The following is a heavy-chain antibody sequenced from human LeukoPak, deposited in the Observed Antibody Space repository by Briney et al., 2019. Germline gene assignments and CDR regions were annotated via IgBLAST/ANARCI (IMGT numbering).Heavy chain of an antibody. D-gene: IGHD6-19*01. CDR2: INPSGGST. J-gene: IGHJ5*02. V-gene: IGHV1-46*03. CDR3: ARDEPGIAVAGIGVS. CDR1: GYTFTSYY. Sequence: ASVKVSCKASGYTFTSYYMHWVRQAPGQGLEWMGIINPSGGSTNYAQKFQGRVTMTRDTSTSTVYMELSSLRSEDTAVYYCARDEPGIAVAGIGVSWGQGTLVTVSS.